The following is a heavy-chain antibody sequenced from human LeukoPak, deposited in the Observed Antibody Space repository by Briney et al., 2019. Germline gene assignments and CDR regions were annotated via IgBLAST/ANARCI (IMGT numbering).Heavy chain of an antibody. D-gene: IGHD2-15*01. V-gene: IGHV3-7*01. CDR3: AREGYCSGDTCYQDDALDI. Sequence: GGSLRLSCAASGFNFRSYWMSWVRQAPGKGLEWVANIKQDGKGKYYVDSVKGRFTISRDNARNSLYLQMNSLRAEDTAVYYCAREGYCSGDTCYQDDALDIWGQGTMVTVSS. CDR2: IKQDGKGK. CDR1: GFNFRSYW. J-gene: IGHJ3*02.